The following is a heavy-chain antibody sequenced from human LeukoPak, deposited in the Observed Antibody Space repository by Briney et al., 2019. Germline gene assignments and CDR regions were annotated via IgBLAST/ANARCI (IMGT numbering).Heavy chain of an antibody. CDR3: SKGQELDDGVLES. J-gene: IGHJ4*02. CDR1: GFTFSSYG. D-gene: IGHD1-1*01. V-gene: IGHV3-33*06. Sequence: GGSLRLSCAASGFTFSSYGMHWVRQAPGKGLEWVAVIWYDGSNKYYADSVKSRFTISRDNSKNTLYLQMNSLSAEDTAIYYCSKGQELDDGVLESWGRGTLVTVSS. CDR2: IWYDGSNK.